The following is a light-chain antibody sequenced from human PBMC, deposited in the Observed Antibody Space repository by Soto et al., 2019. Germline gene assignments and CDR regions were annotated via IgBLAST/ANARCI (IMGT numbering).Light chain of an antibody. J-gene: IGKJ1*01. CDR3: QHYNNWPPWT. CDR2: GAS. V-gene: IGKV3-15*01. CDR1: QSVSSN. Sequence: EIVMTQSPATLSVSPRERAALTCRASQSVSSNLAWYQQKPGQAPRLLIYGASTRATGIPARFSGSGSGTEFTLTISSLQSEDFAVYYCQHYNNWPPWTFGQGTKLEIK.